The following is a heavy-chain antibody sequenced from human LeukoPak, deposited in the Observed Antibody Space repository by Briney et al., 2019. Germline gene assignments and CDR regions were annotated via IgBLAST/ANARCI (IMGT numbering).Heavy chain of an antibody. Sequence: GASVKVSCKASGYTFTNYAIHWLRQAPGQGLEWMGIINPSGGSTSYAQKFQGRVTMTRDMSTSTVYMELSSLRSEDTAVYYCARDRGLGSGDSHDAFNIWGQGTMVTVSS. D-gene: IGHD6-25*01. CDR3: ARDRGLGSGDSHDAFNI. J-gene: IGHJ3*02. CDR2: INPSGGST. CDR1: GYTFTNYA. V-gene: IGHV1-46*01.